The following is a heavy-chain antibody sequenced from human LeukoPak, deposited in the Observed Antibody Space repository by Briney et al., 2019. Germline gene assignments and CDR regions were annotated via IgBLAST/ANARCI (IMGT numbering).Heavy chain of an antibody. CDR1: GGSISSSSDY. D-gene: IGHD3-10*01. Sequence: SETLSLTCTVSGGSISSSSDYWGWIRQPPGKGLEWIGSISYSGTTYYNPSLKSRVTMSVDTSKNQFSLKLSSVTAADTAVYYCARVLLWFGELSEGHWFDPWGQGTLVTVSS. V-gene: IGHV4-39*01. J-gene: IGHJ5*02. CDR3: ARVLLWFGELSEGHWFDP. CDR2: ISYSGTT.